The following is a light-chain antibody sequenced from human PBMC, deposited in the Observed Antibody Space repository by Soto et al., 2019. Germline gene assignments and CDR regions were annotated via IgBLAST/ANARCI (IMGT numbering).Light chain of an antibody. CDR2: DVS. CDR1: SSDVGGYNY. CDR3: SSYTNRGTLDI. V-gene: IGLV2-14*01. Sequence: QSVLTQPGSVSGSPGQSITISCTGTSSDVGGYNYVSWYQQHPGKAPKLMIYDVSDRPSGVSNRFSGSKSGNTASLTISGLQAEDEADYYCSSYTNRGTLDIFGTGTKLTVL. J-gene: IGLJ1*01.